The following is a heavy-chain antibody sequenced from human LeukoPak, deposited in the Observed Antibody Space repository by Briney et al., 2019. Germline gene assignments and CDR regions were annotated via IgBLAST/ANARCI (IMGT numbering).Heavy chain of an antibody. CDR2: ISSSSSYI. CDR3: AREIYEDWFDP. V-gene: IGHV3-21*01. J-gene: IGHJ5*02. D-gene: IGHD5-12*01. CDR1: GFTFSSYS. Sequence: GGSLRLSCAASGFTFSSYSMNWVRQAPGKGLEWASSISSSSSYIYYADSVKGRFTISRDNAKNSLYLQMNSLRAEDTAVYYCAREIYEDWFDPWGQGTLVTVSS.